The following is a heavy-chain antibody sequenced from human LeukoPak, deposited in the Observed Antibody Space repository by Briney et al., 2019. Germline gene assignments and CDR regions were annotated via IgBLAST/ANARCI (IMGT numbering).Heavy chain of an antibody. CDR2: MFYSGSP. V-gene: IGHV4-59*01. Sequence: PSETLSLTCTVSGGSIDSYHWSWIRQPPGKGLEWIGSMFYSGSPTHNPSLKGRLTLSIDTSKKQFSLTLTSVTAADTAVYYCARALQPGVYAFDIWGQGTMVTVSS. D-gene: IGHD6-13*01. CDR3: ARALQPGVYAFDI. CDR1: GGSIDSYH. J-gene: IGHJ3*02.